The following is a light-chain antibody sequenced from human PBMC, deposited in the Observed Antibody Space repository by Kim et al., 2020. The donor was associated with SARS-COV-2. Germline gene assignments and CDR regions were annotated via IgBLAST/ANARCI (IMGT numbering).Light chain of an antibody. CDR1: SSGSKS. Sequence: PGETASSTCGGISSGSKSVPWYQQKPGQAPVLVISYDSVRPSGIPERFSGSNSGNTATVTISRVEAGDEADYYCQVWDSSDDHRVVFGGGTQLTVL. V-gene: IGLV3-21*04. CDR3: QVWDSSDDHRVV. J-gene: IGLJ2*01. CDR2: YDS.